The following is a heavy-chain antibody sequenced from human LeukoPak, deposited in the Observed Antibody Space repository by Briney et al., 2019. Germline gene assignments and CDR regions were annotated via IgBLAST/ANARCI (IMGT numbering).Heavy chain of an antibody. J-gene: IGHJ4*02. CDR1: GFTFSDYY. CDR3: ARTGSELAYYFDY. D-gene: IGHD1-26*01. Sequence: PGGSLRLSCAASGFTFSDYYMSWIRQAPGKGLEWVSYISSSGCTIYYADSVKGRFTISRDNAKNSLYLQMNSLRAEDTAVYYCARTGSELAYYFDYWGQGTLVTVSS. CDR2: ISSSGCTI. V-gene: IGHV3-11*01.